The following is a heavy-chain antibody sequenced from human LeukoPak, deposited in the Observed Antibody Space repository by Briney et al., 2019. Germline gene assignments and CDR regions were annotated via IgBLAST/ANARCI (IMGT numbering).Heavy chain of an antibody. CDR3: ARSSGYTSPLGY. V-gene: IGHV4-59*08. CDR2: IYYSGST. Sequence: KPSETLSLTCTVSGGSISSYYWSWIRQPPGKGLEWIGYIYYSGSTNYNPSHKSRVTISVDTSKNQFSLKLSSVTAADTAVYYCARSSGYTSPLGYWGQGTLVTVSS. D-gene: IGHD3-22*01. J-gene: IGHJ4*02. CDR1: GGSISSYY.